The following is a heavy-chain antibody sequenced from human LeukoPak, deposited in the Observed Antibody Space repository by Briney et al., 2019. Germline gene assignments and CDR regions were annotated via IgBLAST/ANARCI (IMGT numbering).Heavy chain of an antibody. V-gene: IGHV3-23*01. Sequence: GGSLRLSCAASGFIFSSHGMSWVRQAPGKGLEWVSAMSSSDDGRYYAASVRGRFTISRDTSRSTLYLQMNSLRAEDAAVYYCAKAPVTSCRGAFCYPFDYWGQGTLVTVSS. J-gene: IGHJ4*02. CDR3: AKAPVTSCRGAFCYPFDY. D-gene: IGHD2-15*01. CDR2: MSSSDDGR. CDR1: GFIFSSHG.